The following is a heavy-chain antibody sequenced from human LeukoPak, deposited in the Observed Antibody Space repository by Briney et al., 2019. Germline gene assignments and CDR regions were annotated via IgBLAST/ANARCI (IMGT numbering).Heavy chain of an antibody. V-gene: IGHV4-31*03. CDR2: IYYSGNT. Sequence: SQTLSLTCTVSGGSISRGGYYWSWIRPHPGKGLEWIGYIYYSGNTYYNPSLTSRVTISIHTSKNQFSLKLSSVTAADTAVYYCARDGYYDSGGYSRGINYWGQGTLVTVSS. D-gene: IGHD3-22*01. CDR3: ARDGYYDSGGYSRGINY. CDR1: GGSISRGGYY. J-gene: IGHJ4*02.